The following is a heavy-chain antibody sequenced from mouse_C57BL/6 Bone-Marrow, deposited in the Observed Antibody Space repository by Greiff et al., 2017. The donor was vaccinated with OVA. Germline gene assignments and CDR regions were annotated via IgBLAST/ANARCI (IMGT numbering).Heavy chain of an antibody. CDR3: ARRYGNFFPYYYAMDY. Sequence: QVQLKQSGPGILQSSQTLSLTCSFSGFSLSTSGMGVSWIRQPSGKGLEWLAHIYWDDDKRYNPSLKSRLTISKDTSRNQVFLKITSVDTADTATYYCARRYGNFFPYYYAMDYWGQGTSVTVSS. J-gene: IGHJ4*01. CDR2: IYWDDDK. D-gene: IGHD2-1*01. CDR1: GFSLSTSGMG. V-gene: IGHV8-12*01.